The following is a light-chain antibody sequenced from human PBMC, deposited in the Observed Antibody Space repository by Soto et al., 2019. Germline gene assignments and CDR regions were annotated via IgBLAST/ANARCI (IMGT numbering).Light chain of an antibody. CDR2: GAS. CDR1: QSVSSSY. J-gene: IGKJ1*01. V-gene: IGKV3-20*01. Sequence: EIVLTQSPGTLSLSPGERATLSCRASQSVSSSYLAWYQQKPGQAPRLLIYGASSRATGIPDRFSGSGSGTDFTLTISRLETEDFAVYYCQQYGSLPKWTFGQGTKVEIK. CDR3: QQYGSLPKWT.